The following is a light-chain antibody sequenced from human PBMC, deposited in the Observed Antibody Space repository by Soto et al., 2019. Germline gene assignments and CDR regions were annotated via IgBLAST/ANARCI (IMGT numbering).Light chain of an antibody. V-gene: IGKV1-33*01. CDR1: QDISNC. CDR2: DAS. J-gene: IGKJ3*01. CDR3: QQDDNV. Sequence: DIQMTQSPSSLSAFVGDRVTFTCQASQDISNCLDWYQQKPGNAPKLLIFDASNLETGVPSRFNVIGSGTDFTFTISSLQPEDIATYYCQQDDNVFGPGTTVDIK.